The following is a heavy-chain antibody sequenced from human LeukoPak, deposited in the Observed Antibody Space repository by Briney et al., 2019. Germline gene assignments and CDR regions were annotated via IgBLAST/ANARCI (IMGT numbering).Heavy chain of an antibody. J-gene: IGHJ4*02. V-gene: IGHV3-33*01. CDR3: ARDRSGTFDY. D-gene: IGHD2-15*01. CDR2: IWYDGSNK. CDR1: GFTFSSYD. Sequence: GSLRLSCAASGFTFSSYDMHWVRQAPGRGLEWVALIWYDGSNKYYADSVKGRFTISRDNSRNTLYLQMNSLRAEDTAVYYCARDRSGTFDYWGQGTLVTVSS.